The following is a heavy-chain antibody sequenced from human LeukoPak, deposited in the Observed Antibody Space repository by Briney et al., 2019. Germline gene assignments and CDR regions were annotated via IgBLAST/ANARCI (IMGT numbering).Heavy chain of an antibody. V-gene: IGHV3-23*01. CDR2: ISGTGGGT. CDR1: GFTVNSAF. D-gene: IGHD2-15*01. Sequence: GGSLRLSCAVSGFTVNSAFVTWVRQAPGKGLEWVSAISGTGGGTYYADSVKGRFTISRDNSENTLYLQMNSLRAEDTAAYYCARGRNYCSSGSCFPDYWGQGTLVTVSS. J-gene: IGHJ4*02. CDR3: ARGRNYCSSGSCFPDY.